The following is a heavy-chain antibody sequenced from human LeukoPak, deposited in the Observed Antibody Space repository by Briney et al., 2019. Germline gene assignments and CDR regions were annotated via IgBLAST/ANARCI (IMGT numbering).Heavy chain of an antibody. CDR2: LYSGGST. D-gene: IGHD4-17*01. Sequence: PGRSLRLFCAASGFTVSSNYMSWVRQAAGKGVQWVSILYSGGSTYYADSVKGRLTVSRDNSKNTLYLQMNSLRAEETAVYYCARDLGASYYYSMDVWGQGTTVTVSS. J-gene: IGHJ6*02. CDR3: ARDLGASYYYSMDV. CDR1: GFTVSSNY. V-gene: IGHV3-53*01.